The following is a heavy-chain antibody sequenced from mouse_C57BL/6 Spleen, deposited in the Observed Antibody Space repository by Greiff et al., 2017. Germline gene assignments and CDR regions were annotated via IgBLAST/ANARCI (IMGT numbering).Heavy chain of an antibody. V-gene: IGHV6-3*01. J-gene: IGHJ2*01. D-gene: IGHD2-3*01. CDR1: GFTFSNYW. CDR2: IRLKSDNYAT. Sequence: DVKVEESGGGLVQPGGSMKLSCVASGFTFSNYWMNWVRQSPEKGLEWVAQIRLKSDNYATHYAEYVKGRFTISREDSKGSVNLQMNNLRADDTEIYYCTSDGYCDYWGQGTTRTVSS. CDR3: TSDGYCDY.